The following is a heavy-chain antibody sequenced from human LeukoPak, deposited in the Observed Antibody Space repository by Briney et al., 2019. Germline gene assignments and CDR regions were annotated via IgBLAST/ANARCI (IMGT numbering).Heavy chain of an antibody. CDR1: GFTFSSYS. V-gene: IGHV3-21*01. Sequence: PGGSLRLSCAASGFTFSSYSMNWVRKAPGKGLKWVSSISSSSSYIYYADSVKGRSTISRDNAKNSLYLQMNSLRAEDTAVYYCARPPKRDSSGYFDYWGQGTLVTVSS. CDR2: ISSSSSYI. CDR3: ARPPKRDSSGYFDY. D-gene: IGHD3-22*01. J-gene: IGHJ4*02.